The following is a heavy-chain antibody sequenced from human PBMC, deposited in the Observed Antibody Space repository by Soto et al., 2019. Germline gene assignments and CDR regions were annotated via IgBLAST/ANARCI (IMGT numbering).Heavy chain of an antibody. CDR2: ISYDGSNK. CDR3: AKDVGYCSSTSCPSRGDYYGMDV. Sequence: GSLRLSCAASGFTFSSYGMHWVRQAPGKGLEWVAVISYDGSNKYYADSVKGRFTISRDNSKNTLYLQMNSLRAEDTAVYYCAKDVGYCSSTSCPSRGDYYGMDVWGQGTTVTVSS. V-gene: IGHV3-30*18. J-gene: IGHJ6*02. CDR1: GFTFSSYG. D-gene: IGHD2-2*01.